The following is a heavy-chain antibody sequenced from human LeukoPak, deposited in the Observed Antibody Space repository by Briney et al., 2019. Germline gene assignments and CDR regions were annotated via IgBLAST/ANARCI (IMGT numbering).Heavy chain of an antibody. CDR2: IIPNLGMS. J-gene: IGHJ4*02. CDR3: ATGPDCSSTSCYAGVFDY. Sequence: SSVTVSFTSSVGTFSIYAISWVRQAPGQGLEWMGRIIPNLGMSNYAQKSQGRVTIISDKSTSTAYMELSSLRSEDSAVYYCATGPDCSSTSCYAGVFDYWGQGTLVTVSS. CDR1: VGTFSIYA. D-gene: IGHD2-2*01. V-gene: IGHV1-69*04.